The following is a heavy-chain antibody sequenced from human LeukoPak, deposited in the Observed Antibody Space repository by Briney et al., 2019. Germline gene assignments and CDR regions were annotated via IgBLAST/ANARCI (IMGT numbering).Heavy chain of an antibody. J-gene: IGHJ4*02. CDR2: INHSGST. V-gene: IGHV4-34*01. CDR1: GGSFSGYY. Sequence: SETLSLTCAVYGGSFSGYYWSWIRQPPGKGLEWIGEINHSGSTNYNPSLKSRVTISVDTSKNQFSLKLSFVTAADTAVYYCARGGVPAAIDYWGQGTLVTVSS. CDR3: ARGGVPAAIDY. D-gene: IGHD2-2*01.